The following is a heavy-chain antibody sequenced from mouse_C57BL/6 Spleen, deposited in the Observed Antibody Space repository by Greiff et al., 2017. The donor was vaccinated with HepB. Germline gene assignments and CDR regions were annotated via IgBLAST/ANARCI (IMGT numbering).Heavy chain of an antibody. CDR3: ARTNYGSRWYFDV. D-gene: IGHD1-1*01. CDR1: GYTFTSYD. V-gene: IGHV1-85*01. J-gene: IGHJ1*03. Sequence: QVHVKQSGPELVKPGASVKLSCKASGYTFTSYDINWVKQRPGQGLEWIGWIYPRDGSTKYNEKFKGKATLTVDTSSSTAYMELHSLTSEDSAVYFCARTNYGSRWYFDVWGTGTTVTVSS. CDR2: IYPRDGST.